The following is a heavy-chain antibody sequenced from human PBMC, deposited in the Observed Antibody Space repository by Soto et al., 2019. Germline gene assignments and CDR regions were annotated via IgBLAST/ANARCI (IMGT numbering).Heavy chain of an antibody. D-gene: IGHD2-2*01. CDR3: ARAYPAYCSSTTCYSTPYYYYGMDV. J-gene: IGHJ6*02. Sequence: QVQVVESGGGVVQPGRSLRLSCAASGFTFSSDGMHWVRQAPGKGLEWVALIWYDGSNKYYADSVKGRFTISRDISKNPLYLQMNSLRAEDTALYYCARAYPAYCSSTTCYSTPYYYYGMDVWGQGTTVTVSS. CDR1: GFTFSSDG. CDR2: IWYDGSNK. V-gene: IGHV3-33*01.